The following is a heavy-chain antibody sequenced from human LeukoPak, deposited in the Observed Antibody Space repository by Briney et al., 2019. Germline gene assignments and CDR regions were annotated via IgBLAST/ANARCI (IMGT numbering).Heavy chain of an antibody. CDR2: ISYDGSDK. CDR3: ARDRGYCSGGSCYSAFDY. CDR1: GFTLSRYD. V-gene: IGHV3-30*04. J-gene: IGHJ4*02. Sequence: GRSLRPSCAASGFTLSRYDMHWVRQAPGKGLEWVAIISYDGSDKYYADSVKGRFTISRDNSKNTLFVQMNSLGPEDTALYYCARDRGYCSGGSCYSAFDYWGQGTLVTVSS. D-gene: IGHD2-15*01.